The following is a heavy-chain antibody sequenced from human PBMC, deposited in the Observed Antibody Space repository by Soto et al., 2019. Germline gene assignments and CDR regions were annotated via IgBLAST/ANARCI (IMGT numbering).Heavy chain of an antibody. CDR3: ASPGYSSGSLDY. V-gene: IGHV4-39*01. CDR1: GGSISSSSYY. CDR2: IYYSGST. Sequence: QLQLQGSGPGLVKPSETLSLTCTVSGGSISSSSYYWGWIRQPPGKGLEWIGSIYYSGSTYYNPSLKSRVTISVDTSKHQSGQKLSSVTAADTAVYYCASPGYSSGSLDYWGQGTLVTASS. D-gene: IGHD6-19*01. J-gene: IGHJ4*02.